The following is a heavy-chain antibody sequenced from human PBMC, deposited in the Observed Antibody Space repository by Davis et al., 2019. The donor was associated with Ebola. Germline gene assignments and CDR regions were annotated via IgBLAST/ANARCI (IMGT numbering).Heavy chain of an antibody. CDR2: ISSSSSYI. CDR3: ASDDSSGYLYYMDV. D-gene: IGHD3-22*01. CDR1: GFTFSTHS. Sequence: GGSLRLSCAASGFTFSTHSMNWVRQAPGKGLEWVSSISSSSSYIYYADSVKGRFTISRDNAKNSLYLQMNSLRAEDTAVYYCASDDSSGYLYYMDVWGKGTTVTVSS. J-gene: IGHJ6*03. V-gene: IGHV3-21*01.